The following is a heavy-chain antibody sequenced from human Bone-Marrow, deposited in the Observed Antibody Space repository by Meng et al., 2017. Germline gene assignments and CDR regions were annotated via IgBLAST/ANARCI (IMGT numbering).Heavy chain of an antibody. CDR3: AAYDSYCGGDCFTYYFDY. V-gene: IGHV4-39*07. D-gene: IGHD2-21*02. J-gene: IGHJ4*02. Sequence: SETLSLTCTVPGGSISSSSYYWGWIRQPPGKGLEWIGSIYYSGSTYYNPSLKSRVTISVDTSKNQFSLKLSSVTAADTAVYYCAAYDSYCGGDCFTYYFDYWGQGTLVTVSS. CDR1: GGSISSSSYY. CDR2: IYYSGST.